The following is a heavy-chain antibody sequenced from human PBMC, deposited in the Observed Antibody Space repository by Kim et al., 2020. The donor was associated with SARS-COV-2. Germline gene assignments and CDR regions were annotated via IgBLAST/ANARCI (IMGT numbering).Heavy chain of an antibody. CDR1: GGSISSGGYY. CDR3: ARGAEISSSWYGGLYYYGMDV. J-gene: IGHJ6*02. D-gene: IGHD6-13*01. Sequence: SETLSLTCTVSGGSISSGGYYWSWIRQHPGKGLEWIGYIYYSGSTYYNPSLKSRVTISVDTSKNQFSLKPSSVTAADTAVYYCARGAEISSSWYGGLYYYGMDVWGQGTTVTVSS. V-gene: IGHV4-31*03. CDR2: IYYSGST.